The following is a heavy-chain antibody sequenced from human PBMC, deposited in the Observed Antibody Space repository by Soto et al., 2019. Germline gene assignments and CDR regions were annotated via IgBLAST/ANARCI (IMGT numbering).Heavy chain of an antibody. CDR1: GGTFSSYA. CDR2: IIPIFGTA. V-gene: IGHV1-69*01. D-gene: IGHD5-18*01. CDR3: ARDHRAMVPSYYYYYGMDV. J-gene: IGHJ6*02. Sequence: QVQLVQSGAEVKKPGSSVKVSCKASGGTFSSYAISWVRQAPGHGLEWMGGIIPIFGTANYAQKFQGRVTITADESRSTAYMELSGLRSEDTAVYYCARDHRAMVPSYYYYYGMDVWGQGTTVTVSS.